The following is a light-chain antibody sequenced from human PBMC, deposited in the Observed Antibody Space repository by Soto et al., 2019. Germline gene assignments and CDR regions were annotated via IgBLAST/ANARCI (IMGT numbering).Light chain of an antibody. CDR2: EVR. CDR3: SSYTSGSTLV. J-gene: IGLJ3*02. V-gene: IGLV2-14*01. CDR1: NSDVGGYNY. Sequence: QSALTQPASVSGSLGQSITISCTGTNSDVGGYNYVSWYQQHPGIAPKLIINEVRNRPSGISNRFSGSKSGNTASLTIFGLQAEDEADYYCSSYTSGSTLVFGGGTKLTVL.